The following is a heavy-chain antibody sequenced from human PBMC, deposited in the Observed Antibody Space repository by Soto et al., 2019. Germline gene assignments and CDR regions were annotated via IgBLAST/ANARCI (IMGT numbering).Heavy chain of an antibody. CDR1: GGSISSSSYY. Sequence: QLQLQESGPGLVKPSETLSLTCTVSGGSISSSSYYWGWIRQPPGKGLEWIGSLYYSGSTHYHPSLKSRVTICVDPSQHQFSVKLSAVTAADTAVYSCARRLTDEYQLLFAWFDPCGQRTLVTVSS. CDR3: ARRLTDEYQLLFAWFDP. CDR2: LYYSGST. V-gene: IGHV4-39*01. D-gene: IGHD2-2*01. J-gene: IGHJ5*02.